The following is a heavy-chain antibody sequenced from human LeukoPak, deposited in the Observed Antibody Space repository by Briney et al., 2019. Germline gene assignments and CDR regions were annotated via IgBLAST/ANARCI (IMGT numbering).Heavy chain of an antibody. CDR3: AKPARTNYADY. CDR2: ISGSGANT. D-gene: IGHD1-14*01. J-gene: IGHJ4*02. Sequence: GGSLRLSCAASGFTFTSYAMNWVRQAPGKVLEWVSAISGSGANTYYADSVKGRFTISRDNSKNTLYLQMNSLRAEDTAVYYCAKPARTNYADYWGQGTLVTVSS. CDR1: GFTFTSYA. V-gene: IGHV3-23*01.